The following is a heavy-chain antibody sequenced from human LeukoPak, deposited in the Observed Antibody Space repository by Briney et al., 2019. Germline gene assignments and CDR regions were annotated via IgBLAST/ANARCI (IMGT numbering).Heavy chain of an antibody. CDR2: INPSGGTT. CDR3: ARDGGKITARRYFDY. D-gene: IGHD6-6*01. Sequence: ASVKVSCKASGYTFTSYSMHWVRQATGQGLEWMGMINPSGGTTSNAQKFQGRLIMTRDTSTSIVYMELTSLRSEDTAVYSCARDGGKITARRYFDYWGQGTLVTVS. V-gene: IGHV1-46*01. J-gene: IGHJ4*02. CDR1: GYTFTSYS.